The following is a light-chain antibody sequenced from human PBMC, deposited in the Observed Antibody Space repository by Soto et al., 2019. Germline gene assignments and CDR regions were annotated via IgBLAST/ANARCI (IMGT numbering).Light chain of an antibody. CDR3: QQYGSSLIT. J-gene: IGKJ5*01. Sequence: EIVLTQSPATRSLSPGERATLSCRASQSVRSDLAWYQQKPGQAPRLLIYDASRRATGIPARFSGSGSGTEFTLTISSLQSEDFAVYYCQQYGSSLITFGQGTRLEIK. V-gene: IGKV3-20*01. CDR1: QSVRSD. CDR2: DAS.